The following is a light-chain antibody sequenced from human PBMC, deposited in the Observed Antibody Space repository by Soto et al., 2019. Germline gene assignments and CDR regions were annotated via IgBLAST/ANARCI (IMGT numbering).Light chain of an antibody. CDR1: HSLINW. CDR3: QQYNTFLT. J-gene: IGKJ4*01. CDR2: EAS. V-gene: IGKV1-5*03. Sequence: DIQMTQSPTTLSASVGDRVTITCRASHSLINWLAWYQQKPGKAPKLLIYEASTLQSGVPSRFSGSGFGTEFTLTISSLQPDDLGTYYCQQYNTFLTVGGGTKVDIK.